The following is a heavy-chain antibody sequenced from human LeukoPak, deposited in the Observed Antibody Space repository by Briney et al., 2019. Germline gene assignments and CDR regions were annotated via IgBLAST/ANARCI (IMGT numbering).Heavy chain of an antibody. J-gene: IGHJ4*02. Sequence: PGGSLRLSCAASGFTFSSYWMHWVRQAPGKGLVWVSRIASDGSSTTYADSVKGRFSISRDNAENTLYLQMNSLRVEDTAVYYCARGRPHGNDYWGQGTLVTVSS. CDR1: GFTFSSYW. CDR2: IASDGSST. V-gene: IGHV3-74*01. CDR3: ARGRPHGNDY. D-gene: IGHD4-23*01.